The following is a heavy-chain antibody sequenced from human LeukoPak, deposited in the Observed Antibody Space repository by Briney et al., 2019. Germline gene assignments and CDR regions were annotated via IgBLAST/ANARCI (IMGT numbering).Heavy chain of an antibody. Sequence: GGSLRLSCAASGFTFSSYWLSWVRQAPGKGLEWVANIKQDGSEKYYVDSVKGRFTISRDNAKNSLYLQMNSLRAEDTAVYYCARGDLNDYGDYVDAFDIWGQGTMVTVSS. V-gene: IGHV3-7*01. CDR1: GFTFSSYW. J-gene: IGHJ3*02. D-gene: IGHD4-17*01. CDR2: IKQDGSEK. CDR3: ARGDLNDYGDYVDAFDI.